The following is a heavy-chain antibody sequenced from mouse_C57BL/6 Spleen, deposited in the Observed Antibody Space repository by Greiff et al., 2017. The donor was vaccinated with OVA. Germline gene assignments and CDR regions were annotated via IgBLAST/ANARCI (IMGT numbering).Heavy chain of an antibody. V-gene: IGHV5-6*01. CDR1: GFTFSSYG. D-gene: IGHD3-2*02. CDR2: ISSGGSYT. J-gene: IGHJ3*01. Sequence: VQLQQSGGDLVKPGGSLKLSCAASGFTFSSYGMSWVRQTPDKRLEWVATISSGGSYTYYPDSVKGRFTISRDNAKNTLYLQMSSLKSEDTAMYYCARLDSSGPWFAYWGQGTLVTVSA. CDR3: ARLDSSGPWFAY.